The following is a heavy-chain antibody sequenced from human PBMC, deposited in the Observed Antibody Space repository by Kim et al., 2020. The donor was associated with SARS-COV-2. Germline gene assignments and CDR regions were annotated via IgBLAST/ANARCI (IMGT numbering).Heavy chain of an antibody. D-gene: IGHD6-19*01. CDR3: AGMEAVASAFDI. Sequence: GGSLRLSCAASGFTFSSYGMHWVRQAPGKGLEWVAVISYDGSNKYYADSVKGRFTISRDNSKNTLYLQMNSLRAEDTAVYYCAGMEAVASAFDIWGQGTMVTVSS. CDR1: GFTFSSYG. V-gene: IGHV3-33*05. J-gene: IGHJ3*02. CDR2: ISYDGSNK.